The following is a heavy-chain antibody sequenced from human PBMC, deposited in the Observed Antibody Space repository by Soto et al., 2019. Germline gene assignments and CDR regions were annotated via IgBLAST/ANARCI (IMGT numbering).Heavy chain of an antibody. D-gene: IGHD6-6*01. V-gene: IGHV3-30*03. CDR3: ATLSITSRPFDH. J-gene: IGHJ4*02. CDR2: IAFDGSNN. Sequence: QVQLVESGGGVVQPGKSLRLSCAASGFTFKTYGMHWVRQAPGKGLEWLAVIAFDGSNNYTADSVKGRFTISRDNSRNTLYLQMDSLRPQDTAMYSCATLSITSRPFDHWGQGTRVTVSS. CDR1: GFTFKTYG.